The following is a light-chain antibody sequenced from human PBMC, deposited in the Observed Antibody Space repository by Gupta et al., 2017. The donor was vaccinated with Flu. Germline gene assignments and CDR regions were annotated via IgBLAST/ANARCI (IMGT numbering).Light chain of an antibody. Sequence: SYVLTQPPSVSVAPGQTARIPCGGKNVGSRSVHWYQQQAGQAPVLVVFNDSDRPSGIPERFSGSSSGNTATLTISRVEAGDEAAYYCQLWDSSSDHWVFGGGTKLTVL. CDR3: QLWDSSSDHWV. CDR1: NVGSRS. V-gene: IGLV3-21*02. CDR2: NDS. J-gene: IGLJ3*02.